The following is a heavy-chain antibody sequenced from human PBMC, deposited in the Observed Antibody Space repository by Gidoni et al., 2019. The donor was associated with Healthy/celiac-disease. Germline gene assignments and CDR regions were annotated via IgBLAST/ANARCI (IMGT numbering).Heavy chain of an antibody. CDR3: ARDWEAAHFDY. Sequence: EVQLVESGGGLVKPGGYLRLPCAASGFTFSSYRMNWVRQAPGKGLEWVSSISSSSSYIYYADSVKGRFTIYRDNAKNSLYLQMNSLRAEDTAVYYCARDWEAAHFDYWGQGTLVTVSS. CDR2: ISSSSSYI. CDR1: GFTFSSYR. V-gene: IGHV3-21*01. D-gene: IGHD6-13*01. J-gene: IGHJ4*02.